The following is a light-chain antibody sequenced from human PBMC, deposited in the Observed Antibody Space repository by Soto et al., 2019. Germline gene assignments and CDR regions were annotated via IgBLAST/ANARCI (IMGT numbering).Light chain of an antibody. V-gene: IGLV2-14*01. J-gene: IGLJ2*01. CDR2: EVR. CDR1: MRDVSTYNL. Sequence: QSVLTQPASVSGSPGQSITISCAGNMRDVSTYNLVSWYPRHPGRARQFIIYEVRSGPSGLSFRFSGSKSVTTAFLSISGRQGEDQADYFCNSYTAKRSLILGRGTK. CDR3: NSYTAKRSLI.